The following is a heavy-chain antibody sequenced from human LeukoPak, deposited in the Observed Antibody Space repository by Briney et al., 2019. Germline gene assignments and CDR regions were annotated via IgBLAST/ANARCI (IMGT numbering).Heavy chain of an antibody. D-gene: IGHD3-22*01. CDR2: ISAYNGNT. Sequence: ASVKVSCKASGYTFTSYGISWVRQAPGQGLEWMGWISAYNGNTNYAQKLQGRVTMTTDTSTSTAYMELRSLRSDDTAVYYCARERVYYYDSSGFDYGGKEPLATVSS. CDR3: ARERVYYYDSSGFDY. V-gene: IGHV1-18*01. CDR1: GYTFTSYG. J-gene: IGHJ4*02.